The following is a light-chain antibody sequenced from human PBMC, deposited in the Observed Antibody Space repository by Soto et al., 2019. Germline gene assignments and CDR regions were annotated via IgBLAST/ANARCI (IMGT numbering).Light chain of an antibody. J-gene: IGKJ1*01. V-gene: IGKV3-20*01. CDR2: GAS. CDR1: QSFRGL. CDR3: QQYGSSPET. Sequence: PGERATLSCRASQSFRGLLAWYQQKRGQAPRLLIYGASSRATGIPDRFSGSGSGTDFTLTISRLEPEDFAFYYCQQYGSSPETFGQGTKVDIK.